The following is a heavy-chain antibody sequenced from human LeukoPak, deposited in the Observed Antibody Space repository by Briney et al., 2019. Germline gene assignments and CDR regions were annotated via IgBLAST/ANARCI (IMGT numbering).Heavy chain of an antibody. CDR2: INPSGGTT. Sequence: ASVKVSCMASGYTFSSSYMHWVRQAPGQGLEWMGIINPSGGTTIYAQRFQGRVTMTRDTSTSTVYMELSSLKYEDTAVYYCAVGLLRFPNCFDYWGQGTLVTVSS. J-gene: IGHJ4*02. CDR3: AVGLLRFPNCFDY. D-gene: IGHD3-3*01. V-gene: IGHV1-46*01. CDR1: GYTFSSSY.